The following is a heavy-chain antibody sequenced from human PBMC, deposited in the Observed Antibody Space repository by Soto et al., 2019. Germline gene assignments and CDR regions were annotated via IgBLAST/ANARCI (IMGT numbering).Heavy chain of an antibody. J-gene: IGHJ6*02. Sequence: QVQLVQSGAEVKKPGSSVKVSCKASGGTFSSYAISWVRQAPGQGLEWMGGIIPIFGTANYAQKFQGRVTITADESTSTAYMKLSSLRSEDTAVYYCASYSPGSGNPYYYYYGMDVWGQGTTVTVSS. CDR1: GGTFSSYA. V-gene: IGHV1-69*01. CDR2: IIPIFGTA. D-gene: IGHD3-10*01. CDR3: ASYSPGSGNPYYYYYGMDV.